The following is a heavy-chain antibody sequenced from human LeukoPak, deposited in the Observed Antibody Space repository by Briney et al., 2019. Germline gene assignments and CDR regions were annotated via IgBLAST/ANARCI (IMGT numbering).Heavy chain of an antibody. V-gene: IGHV3-30*02. J-gene: IGHJ4*02. D-gene: IGHD6-19*01. CDR3: AKILDSSGWYYFDY. Sequence: PGGSLRLSCAASGFIFSSYGIHWVRQAPGKGLEGVAFIRNDGSNKYYADSVKGRFTISRDNSKNTLYLQMNSLRAEDTAVYYCAKILDSSGWYYFDYWGQGTLVTVSS. CDR2: IRNDGSNK. CDR1: GFIFSSYG.